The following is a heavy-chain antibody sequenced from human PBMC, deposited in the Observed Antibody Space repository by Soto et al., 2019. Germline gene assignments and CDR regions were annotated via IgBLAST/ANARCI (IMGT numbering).Heavy chain of an antibody. V-gene: IGHV3-30*18. CDR1: GFTFSSYG. CDR2: ISYDGSNK. D-gene: IGHD4-17*01. Sequence: QVQLVESGGGVVQPGRSLRLSCAASGFTFSSYGMHWVRQAPGKGLEWVAVISYDGSNKYYADSVKGRFTISRDNSQNTLYLQMNSLRAEDTAVYYCAKDAAYSDFATYYYYYGMDVWGQGTTVTVSS. J-gene: IGHJ6*02. CDR3: AKDAAYSDFATYYYYYGMDV.